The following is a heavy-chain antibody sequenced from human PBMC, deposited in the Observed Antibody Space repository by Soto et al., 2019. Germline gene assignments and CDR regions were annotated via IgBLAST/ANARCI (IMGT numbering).Heavy chain of an antibody. D-gene: IGHD2-21*01. CDR2: ISGSGGST. CDR1: GFTFSSYA. Sequence: GGSLRLSCAASGFTFSSYAMSWVRQAPGKGLEWVSAISGSGGSTSYADSVKGRFTISRDNSKNTRYLQMNSLRAEDTAVYYCARIVVVIALLDAFDIWGQGTMVTVSS. V-gene: IGHV3-23*01. CDR3: ARIVVVIALLDAFDI. J-gene: IGHJ3*02.